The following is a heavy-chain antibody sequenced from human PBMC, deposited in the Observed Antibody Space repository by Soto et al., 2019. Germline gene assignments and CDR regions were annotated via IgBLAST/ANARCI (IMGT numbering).Heavy chain of an antibody. CDR2: IWYDGSNK. D-gene: IGHD4-17*01. V-gene: IGHV3-33*01. Sequence: QVQLVESGGGVVQPGRSLRLSCAASGFTFSSYGMHWVRQAPGKGLEWVAVIWYDGSNKYYADSVKGRFTISRDNSKNTLYLQRNSLRAEDTAVYYCARAEYGDHGGPDYWGQGTLVTVSS. J-gene: IGHJ4*02. CDR3: ARAEYGDHGGPDY. CDR1: GFTFSSYG.